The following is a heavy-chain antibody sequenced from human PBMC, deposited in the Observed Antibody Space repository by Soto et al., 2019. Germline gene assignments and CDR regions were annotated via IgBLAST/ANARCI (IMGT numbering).Heavy chain of an antibody. D-gene: IGHD6-25*01. CDR2: ISGSGGTT. CDR3: AKFFVETGGSSGWPWTFHY. CDR1: GFTFSSYA. J-gene: IGHJ4*02. Sequence: EVQLLESGGGLVQPGRSLRLSCAASGFTFSSYAMSWVRQAPGKGLAWVSAISGSGGTTYYAASVKGRFTIYRDNSKNTLFLQMNSLRAEDTAVYYCAKFFVETGGSSGWPWTFHYWGQGTLVTVSS. V-gene: IGHV3-23*01.